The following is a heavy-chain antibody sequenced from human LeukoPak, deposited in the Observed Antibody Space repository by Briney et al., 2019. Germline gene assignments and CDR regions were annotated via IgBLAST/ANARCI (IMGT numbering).Heavy chain of an antibody. CDR2: ISYDGSNK. Sequence: PGRSLRLPCAASGFTFSSYAMHWVRQAPGKGLEWVAVISYDGSNKYYADSVKGRFTISRDNSKNTLYLQMNSLRAEDTAVYYCASTILSAFDIWGQGTMVTVSS. CDR3: ASTILSAFDI. D-gene: IGHD5-24*01. V-gene: IGHV3-30-3*01. CDR1: GFTFSSYA. J-gene: IGHJ3*02.